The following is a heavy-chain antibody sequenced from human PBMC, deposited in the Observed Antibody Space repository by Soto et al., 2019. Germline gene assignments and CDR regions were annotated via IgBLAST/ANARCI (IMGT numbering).Heavy chain of an antibody. D-gene: IGHD2-2*01. CDR1: GFTFTSST. V-gene: IGHV3-21*06. CDR2: INSGSSDK. Sequence: PGGSLRLSCAASGFTFTSSTMKWVRQAPGKGLEWVSSINSGSSDKYYADSVRGRVTISRDDAKNSVYLQMKGLRAEDSAVYYCVRLDCSGTSCYFYGLDVWGQGTTVTVSS. J-gene: IGHJ6*02. CDR3: VRLDCSGTSCYFYGLDV.